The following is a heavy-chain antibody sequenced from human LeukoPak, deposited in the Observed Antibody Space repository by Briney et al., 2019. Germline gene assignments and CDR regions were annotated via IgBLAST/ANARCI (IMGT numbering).Heavy chain of an antibody. J-gene: IGHJ4*02. V-gene: IGHV3-23*01. CDR3: AKGGKWDVTPFDY. D-gene: IGHD1-26*01. CDR1: GFTFSSYA. CDR2: ISGGGGST. Sequence: PPGGSLRLSCAASGFTFSSYAMSWVRQAPGKGLEWVSTISGGGGSTYYADSVKGRFTISRDNSKNTLYLQVNSLRAEDTAVYYCAKGGKWDVTPFDYWGQGTLVTVSS.